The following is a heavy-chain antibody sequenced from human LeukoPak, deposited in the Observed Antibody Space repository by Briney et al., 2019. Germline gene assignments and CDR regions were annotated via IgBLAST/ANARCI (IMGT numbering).Heavy chain of an antibody. V-gene: IGHV1-69*05. J-gene: IGHJ3*02. Sequence: SVKVSCKASGGTFSSYAISWVRQAPGQGLEWMGGIIPIFGTANYAQKFQGRVTITTDESTSTAYMELSSLRSEDTAVYYCASPKGYCSSTSCHREAFDIWGQGTMVTVSS. D-gene: IGHD2-2*02. CDR2: IIPIFGTA. CDR1: GGTFSSYA. CDR3: ASPKGYCSSTSCHREAFDI.